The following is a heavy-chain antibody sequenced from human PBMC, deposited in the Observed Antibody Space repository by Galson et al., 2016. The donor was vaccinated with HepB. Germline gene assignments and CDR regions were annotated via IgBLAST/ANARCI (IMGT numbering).Heavy chain of an antibody. CDR3: ARVGGEWPLEY. D-gene: IGHD3-16*01. V-gene: IGHV3-11*06. J-gene: IGHJ4*02. Sequence: SLRLSCAASGFTFNDYSLAWIRQAPGKGLEWISYISRSGSDTIYADSVKGRFTISRDNAKKSLYLQMNSLRVEDTAVFYCARVGGEWPLEYWGQGTLATVSS. CDR1: GFTFNDYS. CDR2: ISRSGSDT.